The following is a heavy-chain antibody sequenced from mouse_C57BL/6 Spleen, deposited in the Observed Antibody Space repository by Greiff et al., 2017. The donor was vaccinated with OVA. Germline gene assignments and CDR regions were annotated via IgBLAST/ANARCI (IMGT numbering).Heavy chain of an antibody. Sequence: QVQLQQSGPGLVQPSQSLSITCTVSGFSLTSYGVHWVRPSPGTGLEWLGVIWSGGSTDYNAAFISRLSISKDNSKSQVFFKMNSLQADDTAIYYCARNLDGYYVNYAMDYWGQGTSVTVSS. V-gene: IGHV2-2*01. CDR2: IWSGGST. D-gene: IGHD2-3*01. CDR3: ARNLDGYYVNYAMDY. CDR1: GFSLTSYG. J-gene: IGHJ4*01.